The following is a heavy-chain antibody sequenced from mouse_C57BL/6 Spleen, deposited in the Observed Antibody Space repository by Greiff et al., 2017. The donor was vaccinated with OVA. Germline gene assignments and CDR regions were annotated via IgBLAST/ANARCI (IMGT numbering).Heavy chain of an antibody. V-gene: IGHV1-82*01. Sequence: QVHVKQSGPELVKPGASVKISCKASGYAFSSSWMNWVKQRPGKGLEWIGRIYPGDGDTNYNGKFKGKATLTADKSSSTAYMQLSSLTSEDSAVYFCARRGGSSFYDYWGKGTTLTVSS. CDR2: IYPGDGDT. D-gene: IGHD1-1*01. J-gene: IGHJ2*01. CDR3: ARRGGSSFYDY. CDR1: GYAFSSSW.